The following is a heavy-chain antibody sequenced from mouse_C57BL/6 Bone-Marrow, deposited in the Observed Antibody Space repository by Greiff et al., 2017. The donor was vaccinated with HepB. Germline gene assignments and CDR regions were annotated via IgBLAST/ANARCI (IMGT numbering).Heavy chain of an antibody. CDR2: IHPSGSDT. CDR3: AIRDYGGSHWYLNV. D-gene: IGHD1-1*01. V-gene: IGHV1-74*01. J-gene: IGHJ1*03. CDR1: GYTFTSYW. Sequence: VQLQQPGAELVKPGASVKVSCKASGYTFTSYWMHWVKQRPGQGLEWIGRIHPSGSDTNYNEKFKGQATLTVDKSSSTAYMQLSSLTSEDSAVYYYAIRDYGGSHWYLNVGGTGTTVTVSS.